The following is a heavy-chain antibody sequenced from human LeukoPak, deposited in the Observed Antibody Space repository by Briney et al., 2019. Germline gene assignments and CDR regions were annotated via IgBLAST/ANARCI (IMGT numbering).Heavy chain of an antibody. CDR1: GITLSNYG. Sequence: GGSLRLSCAVSGITLSNYGMSWVRHAPGEGLEWVADISRRGGITNYADSVKGRYSVSRDKHKNTLYLQMNSLRAEDTAVYFCAKRGVVIRVVLVGFHKEAYYFDSWGQGALVTVSS. J-gene: IGHJ4*02. D-gene: IGHD3-10*01. CDR2: ISRRGGIT. CDR3: AKRGVVIRVVLVGFHKEAYYFDS. V-gene: IGHV3-23*01.